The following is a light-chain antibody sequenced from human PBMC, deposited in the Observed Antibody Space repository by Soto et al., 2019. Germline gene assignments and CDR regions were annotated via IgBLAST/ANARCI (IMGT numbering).Light chain of an antibody. V-gene: IGKV1-39*01. CDR1: QSISSY. Sequence: EILMTQSPSTLSASVGERVTITCRSSQSISSYLNWYQQKPGKAPKLLIYAASSLQSGVPSRFSGSGSGTDFTLTIRSLQPEDVATYYCQQSYSTLVTFGQGTKVDIK. CDR2: AAS. CDR3: QQSYSTLVT. J-gene: IGKJ1*01.